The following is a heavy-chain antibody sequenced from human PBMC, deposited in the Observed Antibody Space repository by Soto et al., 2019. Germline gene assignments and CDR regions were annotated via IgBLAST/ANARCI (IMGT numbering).Heavy chain of an antibody. CDR1: GFTFSIYA. CDR3: AKRNWNCSSSSCFVLGAFDV. D-gene: IGHD2-2*01. Sequence: EVQLLESGGGLVQPGGSLRLSCAASGFTFSIYAMSWVRQAPGKGLEWVSGIRSSGGTTYSADSVKGRITISRDNYKNTLYLQIDSLRAGDTAVYFCAKRNWNCSSSSCFVLGAFDVWGQGTMVTVSS. CDR2: IRSSGGTT. J-gene: IGHJ3*01. V-gene: IGHV3-23*01.